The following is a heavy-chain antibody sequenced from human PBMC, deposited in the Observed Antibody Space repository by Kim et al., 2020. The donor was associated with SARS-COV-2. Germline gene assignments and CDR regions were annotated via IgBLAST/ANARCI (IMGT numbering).Heavy chain of an antibody. D-gene: IGHD6-19*01. CDR2: ISWNSGSI. J-gene: IGHJ3*02. Sequence: GGSLRLSCAASGFTFDDYAMHWVRQAPGKGLEWVSGISWNSGSIGYADSVKGRFTISRDNAKNSLYLQMNSLRAEDTALYYCAKASKRKDSSGWSLRKNAFDIWGQGTMVTVSS. CDR1: GFTFDDYA. CDR3: AKASKRKDSSGWSLRKNAFDI. V-gene: IGHV3-9*01.